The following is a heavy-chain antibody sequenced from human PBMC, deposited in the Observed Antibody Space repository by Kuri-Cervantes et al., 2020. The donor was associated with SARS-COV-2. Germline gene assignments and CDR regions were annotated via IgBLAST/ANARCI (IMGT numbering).Heavy chain of an antibody. CDR1: GFTFSDSY. J-gene: IGHJ4*02. D-gene: IGHD3-10*01. CDR3: AGGYPPTVRGDIIKGIGY. V-gene: IGHV3-69-1*01. CDR2: ISSSSTI. Sequence: LSLTCAASGFTFSDSYMNWVRQAPEKGLEWVSCISSSSTIYYADSVKRRFTISRDNAKNPLPLQMNSLRAEDTAVYYRAGGYPPTVRGDIIKGIGYWGQGTLVTVSS.